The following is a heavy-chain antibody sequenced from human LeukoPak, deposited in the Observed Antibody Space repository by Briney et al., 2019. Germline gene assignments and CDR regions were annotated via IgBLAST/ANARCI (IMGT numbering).Heavy chain of an antibody. CDR3: ARDGAAADY. D-gene: IGHD6-13*01. V-gene: IGHV4-61*02. CDR2: IYTSGST. CDR1: GGSISSGSYY. J-gene: IGHJ4*02. Sequence: SETLSLTCTVSGGSISSGSYYWSWIRQPAGKGLEWIGRIYTSGSTYYNPSLKSRVTISVDTSKNQFSLKLSSVTAADTAVYYCARDGAAADYWGQGTLVTVSS.